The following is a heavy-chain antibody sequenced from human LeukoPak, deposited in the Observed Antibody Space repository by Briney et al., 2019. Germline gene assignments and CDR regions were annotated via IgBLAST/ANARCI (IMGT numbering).Heavy chain of an antibody. Sequence: ASAKVSCKVSGYTLTELSMHWVRQAPGKGLEWMGGFDPEDGETLYAQKFQGRVTMTEDTSTDTAYMELSSLRSEDTAVYYCATDQRGAGLGFRYGSGSYNGMYVWGQGTTVTVSS. D-gene: IGHD3-10*01. V-gene: IGHV1-24*01. CDR1: GYTLTELS. J-gene: IGHJ6*02. CDR2: FDPEDGET. CDR3: ATDQRGAGLGFRYGSGSYNGMYV.